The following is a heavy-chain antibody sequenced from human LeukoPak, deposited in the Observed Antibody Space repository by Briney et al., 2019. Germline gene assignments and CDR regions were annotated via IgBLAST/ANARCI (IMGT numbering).Heavy chain of an antibody. Sequence: PGGSLRLSCVATGFSFSNYSMHWVRQAPGKGLEWVSYSSRTGNIVYYADSVKGRFTISRDNAKDSLFLQMDSLRDEDTAVYYCANLTHWGQGILVTVSS. CDR3: ANLTH. V-gene: IGHV3-48*02. J-gene: IGHJ4*02. CDR2: SSRTGNIV. CDR1: GFSFSNYS. D-gene: IGHD3-9*01.